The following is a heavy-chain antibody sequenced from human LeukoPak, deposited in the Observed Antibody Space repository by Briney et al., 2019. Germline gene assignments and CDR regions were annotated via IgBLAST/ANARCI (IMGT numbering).Heavy chain of an antibody. CDR2: ISSGSSTI. V-gene: IGHV3-48*02. CDR3: ARDLSSRIVGLIARMDV. J-gene: IGHJ6*02. D-gene: IGHD1-26*01. Sequence: GGSLRLSCAASGCTFSSYTMSWIRQAPGKGLEWVASISSGSSTIYYADSVKGRFTISRDNAKNSLYLQMNRLRDEDTAVYYCARDLSSRIVGLIARMDVWGQGTTVTVSS. CDR1: GCTFSSYT.